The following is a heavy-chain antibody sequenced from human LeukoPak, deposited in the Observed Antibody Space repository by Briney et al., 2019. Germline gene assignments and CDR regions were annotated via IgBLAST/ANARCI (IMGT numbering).Heavy chain of an antibody. D-gene: IGHD6-19*01. CDR2: MSGNGGST. CDR3: ARSLIRSTGWYDY. V-gene: IGHV3-23*01. CDR1: GFTFSSYA. J-gene: IGHJ4*02. Sequence: PGGSLRLSCAASGFTFSSYALTWVRQAPGTGLEWVSVMSGNGGSTYYADSVKGRFAISRDNSKNTLYLQMNSLRAEDAAVYYCARSLIRSTGWYDYWGQGTLVTVSS.